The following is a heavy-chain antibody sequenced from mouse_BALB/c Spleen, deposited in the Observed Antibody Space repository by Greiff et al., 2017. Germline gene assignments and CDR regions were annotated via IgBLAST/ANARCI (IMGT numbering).Heavy chain of an antibody. Sequence: DVMLVESGGDLVKPGGSLKLSCAASGFTFSSYGMSWVRQTPDKRLEWVATISSGGSYTYYPDSVKGRFTISRDNAKNTLYLQMSSLKSEDTAMYYCARHENDYDGAMDYWGQGTSVTVSS. V-gene: IGHV5-6*02. CDR1: GFTFSSYG. CDR3: ARHENDYDGAMDY. CDR2: ISSGGSYT. J-gene: IGHJ4*01. D-gene: IGHD2-4*01.